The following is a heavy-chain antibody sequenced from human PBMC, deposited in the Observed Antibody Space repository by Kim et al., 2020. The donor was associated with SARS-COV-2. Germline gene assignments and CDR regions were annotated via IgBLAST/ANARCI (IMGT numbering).Heavy chain of an antibody. CDR2: ISGSGGST. D-gene: IGHD2-2*01. Sequence: GGSLRLSCAASGFTFSSYAMSWVRQAPGKGLEWVSAISGSGGSTYYADSVKGRFTISRDNSKNTLYLQMNSLRAEDTAVYYCAKDITPRTIVIPGTAFDYWGQGTLVTVSS. CDR1: GFTFSSYA. V-gene: IGHV3-23*01. J-gene: IGHJ4*02. CDR3: AKDITPRTIVIPGTAFDY.